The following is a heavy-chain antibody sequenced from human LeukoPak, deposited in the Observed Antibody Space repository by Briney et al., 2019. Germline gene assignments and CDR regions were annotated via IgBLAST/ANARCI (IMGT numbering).Heavy chain of an antibody. CDR2: IYTSGST. CDR3: ASLLGYGDYYFDY. D-gene: IGHD4-17*01. Sequence: SETLSLTCTVSGGSISGYYWSWIRQPAGKGLEWIGRIYTSGSTNYNPSLKSRVTISVDTSKNQFSLKLSSVTAADTAVYYCASLLGYGDYYFDYRGQGTLVTVSS. V-gene: IGHV4-4*07. CDR1: GGSISGYY. J-gene: IGHJ4*02.